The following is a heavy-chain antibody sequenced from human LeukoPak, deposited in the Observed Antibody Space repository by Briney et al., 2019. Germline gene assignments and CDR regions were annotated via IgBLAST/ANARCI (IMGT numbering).Heavy chain of an antibody. CDR2: ISYDGSNK. CDR1: GFTFSSYA. CDR3: ARESGRGAVAAEVDY. Sequence: GGSLRLSCAASGFTFSSYAMHWVRQAPGKGLEWVAVISYDGSNKYYADSAKGRFTISRDNSKNTLYLQMNSLRAEDTAVYYCARESGRGAVAAEVDYWGQGTLVTVSS. D-gene: IGHD6-19*01. J-gene: IGHJ4*02. V-gene: IGHV3-30-3*01.